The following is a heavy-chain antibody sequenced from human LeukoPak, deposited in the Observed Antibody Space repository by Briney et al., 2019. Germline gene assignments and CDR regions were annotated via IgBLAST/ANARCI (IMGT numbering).Heavy chain of an antibody. Sequence: VASVKVSCKASGYTFTRYAMNWVRQAPGQGLEWMGWISAYNGNTNYAQKLQGRVTMTTDTSTSTAYMELRSLRSDDTAVYYCARDPGPDFWSGYYSAFDIWGQGTMVTVSS. CDR2: ISAYNGNT. V-gene: IGHV1-18*01. CDR1: GYTFTRYA. D-gene: IGHD3-3*01. J-gene: IGHJ3*02. CDR3: ARDPGPDFWSGYYSAFDI.